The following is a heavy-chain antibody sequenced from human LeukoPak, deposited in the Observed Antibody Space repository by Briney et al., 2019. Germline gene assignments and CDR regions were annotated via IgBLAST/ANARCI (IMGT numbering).Heavy chain of an antibody. Sequence: SETLSLTCAVYGGSFSGYYWSWIRQPPGKGLEWIGEINHSGSTNYNPSLKSRVTISVDTSKNQFSLKLSSVTAADTAVYHCARRTGRGTVPWGQGTLVTVSS. CDR3: ARRTGRGTVP. J-gene: IGHJ5*02. CDR1: GGSFSGYY. V-gene: IGHV4-34*01. D-gene: IGHD3-10*01. CDR2: INHSGST.